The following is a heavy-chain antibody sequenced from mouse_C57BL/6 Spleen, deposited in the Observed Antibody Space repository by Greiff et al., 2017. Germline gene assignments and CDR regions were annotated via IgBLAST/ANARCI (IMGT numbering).Heavy chain of an antibody. D-gene: IGHD1-1*01. CDR2: IWWNDDK. CDR3: AAVVATRAWFAY. Sequence: QVQLKESGPGILQPSQTLSLTCSFSGFSLSTSNMGIGWIRQPSGKGLEWLAHIWWNDDKYYNPSLKSRLTISKDTSNNQVFLKITSVDTADTATYYCAAVVATRAWFAYWGQGTLVTVSA. J-gene: IGHJ3*01. CDR1: GFSLSTSNMG. V-gene: IGHV8-5*01.